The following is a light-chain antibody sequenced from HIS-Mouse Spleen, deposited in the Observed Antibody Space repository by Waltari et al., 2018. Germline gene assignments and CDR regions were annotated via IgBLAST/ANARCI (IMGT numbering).Light chain of an antibody. J-gene: IGLJ1*01. Sequence: QSALTHPASASGAPGLSITVYCTGTISDVCGDLYVAWYQQHPCKPPKLMIYDVSNRPSGVSNRFSGSKSGNTASLTISGLQAEDEADYYCSSYTSSGTYVFGTGTKVTVL. CDR2: DVS. CDR1: ISDVCGDLY. V-gene: IGLV2-14*03. CDR3: SSYTSSGTYV.